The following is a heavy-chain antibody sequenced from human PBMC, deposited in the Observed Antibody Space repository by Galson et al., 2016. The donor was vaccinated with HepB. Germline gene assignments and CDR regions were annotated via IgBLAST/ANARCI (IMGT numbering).Heavy chain of an antibody. V-gene: IGHV2-70*01. J-gene: IGHJ6*02. CDR1: GFSLSTSGMC. CDR2: IDWDDDK. Sequence: PALVKPTQTLTLTCTFSGFSLSTSGMCVSWIRQPPGKALEWLALIDWDDDKYSSTSLKTRRTISKDTSKNQVVLTMTNMDPVDTATYYCARIMRPGVPGGMDVWGQGTTVTVSS. CDR3: ARIMRPGVPGGMDV. D-gene: IGHD2-8*01.